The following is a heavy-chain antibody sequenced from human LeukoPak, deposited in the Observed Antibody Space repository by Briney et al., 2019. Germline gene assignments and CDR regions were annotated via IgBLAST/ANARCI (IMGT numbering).Heavy chain of an antibody. J-gene: IGHJ4*02. D-gene: IGHD4-23*01. CDR2: INPSSGAT. Sequence: ASVKVSCKASGYTFTDYYMHWVRQAPGQGLEWMGWINPSSGATNCAQKFQGRVTMTRDTSISTAYMELSRLTSDDTAVYYCAREMWGTTLVTPFDYWGQGTLVTVSS. CDR3: AREMWGTTLVTPFDY. CDR1: GYTFTDYY. V-gene: IGHV1-2*02.